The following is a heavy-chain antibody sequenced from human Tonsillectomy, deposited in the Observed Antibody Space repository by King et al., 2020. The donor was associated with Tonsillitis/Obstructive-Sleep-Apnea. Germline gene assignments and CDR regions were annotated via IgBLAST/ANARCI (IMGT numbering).Heavy chain of an antibody. J-gene: IGHJ6*03. CDR3: VGHHEDDDGNYFYYIDV. V-gene: IGHV4-39*01. CDR1: GGSISSRSYY. Sequence: LQLQESGPGLVKPSETLSLTCIVSGGSISSRSYYWGWIRQPPGKGLEWIGTIYYSGTTYYNPSLQSRVTISVDTSRDQFSLKLRSVSATDTAVYYCVGHHEDDDGNYFYYIDVWGKGTTVTVSS. D-gene: IGHD3-3*01. CDR2: IYYSGTT.